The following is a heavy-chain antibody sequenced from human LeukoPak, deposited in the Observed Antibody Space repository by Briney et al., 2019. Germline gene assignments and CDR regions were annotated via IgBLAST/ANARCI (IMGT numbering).Heavy chain of an antibody. J-gene: IGHJ4*02. D-gene: IGHD4-17*01. V-gene: IGHV1-3*01. CDR1: GYTFTSYA. CDR2: INAGNGNT. Sequence: GASVKVSCKASGYTFTSYAMHWVRQAPGQRLEWMGWINAGNGNTKYSQKFQGRVTITRDTSASTAYMELSSLRSEDTAVYYCARVEVHGDYETGYFDYWGQGTLVTVSS. CDR3: ARVEVHGDYETGYFDY.